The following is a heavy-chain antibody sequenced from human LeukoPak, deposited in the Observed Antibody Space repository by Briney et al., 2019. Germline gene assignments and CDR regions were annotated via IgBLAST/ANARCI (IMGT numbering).Heavy chain of an antibody. Sequence: SETLSLTCSVSPASISSYYWSWIRQPPGKGLEWIGFVHYSGGTNYNPSLSSRVTLSIDRSKNQFSMNLKSVTAADTAVYYCARTVDYYDSNGFFLYYFDHWGQGALATVSS. J-gene: IGHJ4*02. CDR1: PASISSYY. CDR3: ARTVDYYDSNGFFLYYFDH. D-gene: IGHD3-22*01. V-gene: IGHV4-59*01. CDR2: VHYSGGT.